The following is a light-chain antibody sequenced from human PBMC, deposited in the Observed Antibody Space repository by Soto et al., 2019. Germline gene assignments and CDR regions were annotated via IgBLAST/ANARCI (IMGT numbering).Light chain of an antibody. J-gene: IGLJ1*01. Sequence: QSVLAQPASVSGSPGQWITISCTGSSNDIGAYKYVSWYQQYPGKAPKLIIFEVSNRPSGVSNRFSGSKSGNTASLTIAGLQAEDEADYHCSSYTTGSTLYVFGGGTKVTVL. CDR3: SSYTTGSTLYV. V-gene: IGLV2-14*01. CDR1: SNDIGAYKY. CDR2: EVS.